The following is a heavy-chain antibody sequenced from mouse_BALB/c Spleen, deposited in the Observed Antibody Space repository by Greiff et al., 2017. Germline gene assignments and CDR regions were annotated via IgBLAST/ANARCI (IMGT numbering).Heavy chain of an antibody. CDR2: IRNKANGYTT. CDR1: GFTFTDYY. Sequence: EVKLVESGGGLVQPGGSLRLSCATSGFTFTDYYMSWVRQPPGKALEWLGFIRNKANGYTTEYSASVKGRFTISRDNSQSILYLQMNTLRAEDGATYYCARDRYYGYDGPMDYWGQGTSVTVSS. D-gene: IGHD2-2*01. CDR3: ARDRYYGYDGPMDY. J-gene: IGHJ4*01. V-gene: IGHV7-3*02.